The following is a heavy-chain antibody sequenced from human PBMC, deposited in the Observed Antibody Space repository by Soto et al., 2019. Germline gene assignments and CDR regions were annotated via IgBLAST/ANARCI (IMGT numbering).Heavy chain of an antibody. CDR3: ASRHSTGWYFDY. V-gene: IGHV4-34*01. Sequence: TSETLSLTCAVYGGSFSGYYWSWIRKPPGKGLEWIGEINHSGSTNYNPSLKSRVTMSVDTSKNQFSLKLSSVTAADTTVYYCASRHSTGWYFDYWGQGTLVTVS. D-gene: IGHD6-19*01. CDR2: INHSGST. CDR1: GGSFSGYY. J-gene: IGHJ4*02.